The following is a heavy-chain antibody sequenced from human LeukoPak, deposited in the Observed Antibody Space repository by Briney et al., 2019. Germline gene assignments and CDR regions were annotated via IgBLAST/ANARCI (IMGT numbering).Heavy chain of an antibody. CDR3: ARKVGATLGY. V-gene: IGHV4-39*01. D-gene: IGHD1-26*01. J-gene: IGHJ4*02. CDR2: IYYSGST. CDR1: GGSISSSNYY. Sequence: SETLSLTCTVSGGSISSSNYYWGWIRQPPGKGLEWNGSIYYSGSTYYNPSLKSRVTISVDTSKNQFSLKLSSVTAADTAVYYCARKVGATLGYWGQGTLVTVSS.